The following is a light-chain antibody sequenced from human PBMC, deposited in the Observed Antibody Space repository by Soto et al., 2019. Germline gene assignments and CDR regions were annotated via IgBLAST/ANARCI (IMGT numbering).Light chain of an antibody. CDR3: GSWDSSLPDYV. V-gene: IGLV1-51*01. CDR1: SSNIGGNS. CDR2: DDA. Sequence: QSVLTQPPSVSAAPGQRVTISCSGSSSNIGGNSVSWYQQLPGTAPKLLIYDDAKRPTGIPDRFSGTKSGTSATLGMTGFETGDEADYYCGSWDSSLPDYVFGTGTKVTVL. J-gene: IGLJ1*01.